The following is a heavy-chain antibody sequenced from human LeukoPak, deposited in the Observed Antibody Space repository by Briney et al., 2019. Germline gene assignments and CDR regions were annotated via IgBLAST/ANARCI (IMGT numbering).Heavy chain of an antibody. V-gene: IGHV4-30-2*01. Sequence: PSETLSLTCTVSGGSISSGSYYWSWIRQPAGKGLEWIGYIYHSGSTYYNPSLKSRVTISVDRSKNQFSLKLSSVTAADTAVYYCARVIVPAAMPVGWFDPWGQGTLVTVSS. J-gene: IGHJ5*02. CDR2: IYHSGST. CDR3: ARVIVPAAMPVGWFDP. CDR1: GGSISSGSYY. D-gene: IGHD2-2*01.